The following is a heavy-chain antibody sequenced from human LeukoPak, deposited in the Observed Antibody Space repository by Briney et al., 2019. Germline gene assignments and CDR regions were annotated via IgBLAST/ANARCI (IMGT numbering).Heavy chain of an antibody. Sequence: PGGSLRLSCAASGFTSSSYAMHLVRQAPGKGLEWVAVISYDGSNKYYADSVKGRFTISRDNSKNTLYLQMNSLRAEDTAVYYCARDCGRDGYNSFDYWGQGTLVTVSS. CDR2: ISYDGSNK. CDR1: GFTSSSYA. CDR3: ARDCGRDGYNSFDY. D-gene: IGHD5-24*01. V-gene: IGHV3-30-3*01. J-gene: IGHJ4*02.